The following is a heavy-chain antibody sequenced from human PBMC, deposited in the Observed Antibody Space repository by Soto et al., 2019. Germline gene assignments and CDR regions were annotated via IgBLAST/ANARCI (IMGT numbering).Heavy chain of an antibody. CDR3: ARVGTASSPPLDI. Sequence: PGESLKISCVASGFMFTKSTMNWVRQAPGKGLEWVSSITSSSDYIFYADSLKARFPISRDNANTSLYLQMNSLRAEDTVVYYCARVGTASSPPLDIGGQGKMFTVSS. D-gene: IGHD7-27*01. V-gene: IGHV3-21*01. CDR2: ITSSSDYI. CDR1: GFMFTKST. J-gene: IGHJ3*02.